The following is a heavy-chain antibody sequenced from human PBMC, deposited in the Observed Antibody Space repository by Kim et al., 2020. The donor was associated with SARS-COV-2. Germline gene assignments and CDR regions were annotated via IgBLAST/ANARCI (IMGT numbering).Heavy chain of an antibody. CDR2: ISGSGGST. CDR1: GFTFSSYA. Sequence: GGSLRLSCAASGFTFSSYAMSWVRQAPGKGLEWVSAISGSGGSTYYADSVKGRFTISRDNSKNTLYLQMNSLRAEDTAVYYCAKLKGSRSWYEGVDGYFDYWGQGTLVTVSS. V-gene: IGHV3-23*01. CDR3: AKLKGSRSWYEGVDGYFDY. J-gene: IGHJ4*02. D-gene: IGHD6-13*01.